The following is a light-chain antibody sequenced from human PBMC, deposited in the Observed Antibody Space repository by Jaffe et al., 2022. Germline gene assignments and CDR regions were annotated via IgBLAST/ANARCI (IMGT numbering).Light chain of an antibody. Sequence: QSALTQPASVSGSPGQSITISCTGTSSDVGSYNLVSWYQQHPGKAPKLMIYEGSKRPSGVSNRFSGSKSGNTASLTISGLQAEDEADYYCCSYAGSSTSEGVVFGGGTKLTVL. J-gene: IGLJ2*01. CDR2: EGS. CDR1: SSDVGSYNL. V-gene: IGLV2-23*01. CDR3: CSYAGSSTSEGVV.